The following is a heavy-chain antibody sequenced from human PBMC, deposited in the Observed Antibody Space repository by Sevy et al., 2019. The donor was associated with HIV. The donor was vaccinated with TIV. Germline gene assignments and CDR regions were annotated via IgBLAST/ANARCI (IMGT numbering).Heavy chain of an antibody. J-gene: IGHJ4*02. D-gene: IGHD6-19*01. CDR2: ISGSGGST. Sequence: GGSLRLSCAASEFIFISYVMSWVRQAPGKVLEWVSSISGSGGSTYYADSVKGRFTVSRDNSKNMLYLQMNSLRAEDTAVYYCAKEELSGFYWGQGTLVTVSS. CDR1: EFIFISYV. CDR3: AKEELSGFY. V-gene: IGHV3-23*01.